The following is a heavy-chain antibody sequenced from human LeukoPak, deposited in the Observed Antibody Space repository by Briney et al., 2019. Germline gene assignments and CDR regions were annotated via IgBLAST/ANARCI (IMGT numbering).Heavy chain of an antibody. CDR3: ARVRVVISGYYFDY. D-gene: IGHD3-3*01. Sequence: SEPLSLTCTVSGGSISSYYWSWIRQPAGKGLEWIGRIYTSGSTNYNPPLKSRVTMSVDTSKDQFSLNLSSVTAADTAVYYCARVRVVISGYYFDYWGQGTLVTVSS. J-gene: IGHJ4*02. CDR1: GGSISSYY. CDR2: IYTSGST. V-gene: IGHV4-4*07.